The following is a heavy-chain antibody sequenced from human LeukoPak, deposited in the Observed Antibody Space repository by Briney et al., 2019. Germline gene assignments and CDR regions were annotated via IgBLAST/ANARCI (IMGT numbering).Heavy chain of an antibody. D-gene: IGHD6-6*01. CDR2: ISAYNGNT. CDR1: GYTFTSYG. V-gene: IGHV1-18*01. Sequence: ASVKVSCKASGYTFTSYGISWVRQAPGQGLEWMGWISAYNGNTNYAQKLQGRVTMTTDTSTSTAYMELRSLRSDDTAVYYCARLPGSSGLYYYYYMDVWGKGTTVTVSS. CDR3: ARLPGSSGLYYYYYMDV. J-gene: IGHJ6*03.